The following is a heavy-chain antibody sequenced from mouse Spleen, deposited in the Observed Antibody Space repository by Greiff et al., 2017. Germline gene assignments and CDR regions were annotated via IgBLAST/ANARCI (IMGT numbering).Heavy chain of an antibody. Sequence: QVQLQQPGAELVKPGASVKLSCKASGYTFTSYWMHWVKQRPGQGLEWIGMIHPNSGSTNYNEKFKSKATLTVDKSSSTAYMQLSSLTSEDSAVYYCARGPTMITTYYFDYWGQGTTLTVSS. J-gene: IGHJ2*01. CDR1: GYTFTSYW. D-gene: IGHD2-4*01. CDR2: IHPNSGST. V-gene: IGHV1-64*01. CDR3: ARGPTMITTYYFDY.